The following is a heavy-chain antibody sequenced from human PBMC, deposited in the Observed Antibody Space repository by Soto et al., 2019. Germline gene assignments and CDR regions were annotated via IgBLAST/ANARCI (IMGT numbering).Heavy chain of an antibody. J-gene: IGHJ4*02. CDR3: ARGESGGTLGDFDY. Sequence: QVQLVESGGGVVQPGRSLRLSCAASGFSFNSFAMHWVRQAPGKGLEWVAVISYDGSNKYYADSVKGRFTISRDNSKNTLALQMNSLRDDDPAVYVSARGESGGTLGDFDYWGQGTLVTVSA. CDR1: GFSFNSFA. D-gene: IGHD2-15*01. CDR2: ISYDGSNK. V-gene: IGHV3-30-3*01.